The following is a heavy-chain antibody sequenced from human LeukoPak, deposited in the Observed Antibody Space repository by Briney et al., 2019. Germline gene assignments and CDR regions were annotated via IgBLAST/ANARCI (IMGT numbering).Heavy chain of an antibody. CDR2: IIPIFGTA. V-gene: IGHV1-69*13. CDR1: GGTFSSYA. Sequence: AASVKVSCKASGGTFSSYAISWVRQAPGQGLEWMGGIIPIFGTANYAQKFQGRVTITADESTSTAYMELSSLRSEDTAVYYCASPSPYCGGDCYYGGYYYYYMGVWGKGTTVTVSS. D-gene: IGHD2-21*01. CDR3: ASPSPYCGGDCYYGGYYYYYMGV. J-gene: IGHJ6*03.